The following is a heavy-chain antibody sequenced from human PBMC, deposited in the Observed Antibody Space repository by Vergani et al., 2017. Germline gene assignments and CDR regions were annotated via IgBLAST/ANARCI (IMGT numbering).Heavy chain of an antibody. D-gene: IGHD3-9*01. J-gene: IGHJ4*02. CDR2: INPSGGHT. V-gene: IGHV1-46*03. CDR3: ARGDYGILTGYRY. Sequence: QVQLVQSGAEVKKPGASVKVSCKTSGYTFSNYYMHWVRQAHGQGLEWMGIINPSGGHTNYAQKFQGRVTMTRDTSTSTVYMELSSLRSEDTAIYYCARGDYGILTGYRYWGQGTLVTVSA. CDR1: GYTFSNYY.